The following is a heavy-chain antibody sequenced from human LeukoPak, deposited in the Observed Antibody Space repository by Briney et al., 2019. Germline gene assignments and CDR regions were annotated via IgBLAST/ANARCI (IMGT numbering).Heavy chain of an antibody. CDR3: ARGAVAAGIYYYYYMDV. J-gene: IGHJ6*03. D-gene: IGHD6-13*01. V-gene: IGHV4-61*02. CDR2: IYTSGST. Sequence: PSETLSLTCTVSGGSISSGSYYWSWIRQPAGKGLEWIGRIYTSGSTNYNPSLKSRVTISVDTSKNQFSLKLSSVTAADTAVYYCARGAVAAGIYYYYYMDVWGKGTTVTISS. CDR1: GGSISSGSYY.